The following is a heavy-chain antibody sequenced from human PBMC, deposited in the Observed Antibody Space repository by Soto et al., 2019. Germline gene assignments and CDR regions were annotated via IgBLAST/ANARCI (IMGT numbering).Heavy chain of an antibody. Sequence: EVQLVESGGGLVQPGGSLRLSCAASEFTFSSYWMSWVRQAPGKGLEWVANIKQDGSEKYYVDSVKGRFTISRDNAKNSLYLQMNSLRAEDTAVYYCARDFLSYSSGWPLDYWGQGTLVTVSS. D-gene: IGHD6-19*01. CDR1: EFTFSSYW. V-gene: IGHV3-7*01. CDR3: ARDFLSYSSGWPLDY. J-gene: IGHJ4*02. CDR2: IKQDGSEK.